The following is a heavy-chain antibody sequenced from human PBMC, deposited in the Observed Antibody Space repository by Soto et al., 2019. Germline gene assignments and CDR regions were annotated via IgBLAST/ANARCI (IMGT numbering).Heavy chain of an antibody. CDR2: ISGSGDST. V-gene: IGHV3-23*01. Sequence: EVQLLESGGGLVQPGGSLRLSCAASGFTFSSYAMSWVRQAPGKGLEWVSAISGSGDSTYYADSVKGRFTISRDNSKNTLYLQTNSLRAEDTAVYYCAKDGYYYDSSGYFDYWGQGTLVTVSS. J-gene: IGHJ4*02. CDR1: GFTFSSYA. CDR3: AKDGYYYDSSGYFDY. D-gene: IGHD3-22*01.